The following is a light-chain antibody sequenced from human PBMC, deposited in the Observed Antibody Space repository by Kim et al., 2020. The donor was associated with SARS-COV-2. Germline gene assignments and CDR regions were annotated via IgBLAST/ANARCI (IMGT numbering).Light chain of an antibody. J-gene: IGLJ2*01. CDR2: TVN. CDR3: SSWTSTPSTV. V-gene: IGLV2-14*03. CDR1: SRDVGAYNY. Sequence: QYALSQPASVSGSPGQSIAISCTGTSRDVGAYNYVSWYQHYPGKAPKLIIYTVNERPSGVSHRFSGSKIGNTAYLTISGLQAEDEADYYCSSWTSTPSTVFGGGTQLTVL.